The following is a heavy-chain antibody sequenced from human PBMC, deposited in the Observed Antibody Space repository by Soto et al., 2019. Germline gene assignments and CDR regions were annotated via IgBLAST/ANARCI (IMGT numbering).Heavy chain of an antibody. CDR1: GGSISSYD. J-gene: IGHJ4*02. Sequence: PSETLSLTCAVSGGSISSYDWSWIRQPPGKGLEWIGYIYYSGSTNYNPSLKSRVTISVDTSKNQFSLKLSSVTAADTAVYYCARRYGGNLDYWGQGTRVTVSS. V-gene: IGHV4-59*08. D-gene: IGHD1-26*01. CDR3: ARRYGGNLDY. CDR2: IYYSGST.